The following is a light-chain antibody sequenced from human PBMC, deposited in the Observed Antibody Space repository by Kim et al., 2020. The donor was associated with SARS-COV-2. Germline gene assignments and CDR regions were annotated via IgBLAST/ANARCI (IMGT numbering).Light chain of an antibody. CDR3: QKYDGAPLT. J-gene: IGKJ4*01. V-gene: IGKV1-27*01. Sequence: ISNYIAWYQQQPGKVPTLLIYAASTLHAGVPSRFSGTRSGTDFTLTISSLQPEDVATYYCQKYDGAPLTFGGGTKVDIK. CDR2: AAS. CDR1: ISNY.